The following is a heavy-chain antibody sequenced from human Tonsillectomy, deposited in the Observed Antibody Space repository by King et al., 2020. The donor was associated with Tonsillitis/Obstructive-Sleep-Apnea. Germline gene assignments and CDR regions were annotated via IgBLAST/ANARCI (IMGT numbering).Heavy chain of an antibody. V-gene: IGHV3-7*04. CDR1: GFTFSSYW. D-gene: IGHD3-10*01. CDR2: IKQDGSEK. J-gene: IGHJ3*02. Sequence: VQLVESGGGLVQPGGSLRLSCAASGFTFSSYWMTWVRQAPGKGLEWVANIKQDGSEKYDVDSVKGRFTISRDNAKNSLYLEMNSLRAEDTAVYYCARGRGGAFDIWGQGTMVTVSS. CDR3: ARGRGGAFDI.